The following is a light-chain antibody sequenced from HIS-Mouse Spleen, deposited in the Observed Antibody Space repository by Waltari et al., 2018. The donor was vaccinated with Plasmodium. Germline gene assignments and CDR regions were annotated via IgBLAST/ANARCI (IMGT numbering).Light chain of an antibody. CDR2: DVS. J-gene: IGLJ2*01. Sequence: QSALTQPRSVSGSPGQSVTISCTGTSSDVGGYNYVSWYQQHPGKAPKLMIYDVSKRPSGVPDRFSGSKSGNTASLPISGRQAEDEADYYCCSYAGSYTLVFGGGTKLTVL. CDR3: CSYAGSYTLV. V-gene: IGLV2-11*01. CDR1: SSDVGGYNY.